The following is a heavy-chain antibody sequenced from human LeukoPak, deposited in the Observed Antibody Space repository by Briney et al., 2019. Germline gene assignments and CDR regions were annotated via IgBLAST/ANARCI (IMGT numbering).Heavy chain of an antibody. CDR1: GGSISSSSYY. CDR2: IYYSGST. V-gene: IGHV4-39*07. D-gene: IGHD2-2*01. J-gene: IGHJ4*02. CDR3: ARVTGVPAAIPYYFDY. Sequence: SETLSLTCTVSGGSISSSSYYWGWIRQPPGKGLEWIGSIYYSGSTYYNPSLKSRVTISVDTSKNQFSLKLSSVTAADTAVYYCARVTGVPAAIPYYFDYWGQGTLVTVSS.